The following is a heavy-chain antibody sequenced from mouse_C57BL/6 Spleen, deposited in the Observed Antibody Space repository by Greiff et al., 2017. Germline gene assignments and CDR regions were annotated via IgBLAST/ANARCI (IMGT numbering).Heavy chain of an antibody. CDR2: IYPGSGST. V-gene: IGHV1-55*01. CDR3: AWGDSYGSRGAY. D-gene: IGHD1-1*01. J-gene: IGHJ3*01. CDR1: GYTFTSYW. Sequence: VQLQQPGAELVKPGASVKMSCKASGYTFTSYWITWVKQRPGQGLEWIGDIYPGSGSTNYNEKFKSKATLTVDTSSSTAYLELSSLTSDDSAVYYCAWGDSYGSRGAYWGQGTLVTVSA.